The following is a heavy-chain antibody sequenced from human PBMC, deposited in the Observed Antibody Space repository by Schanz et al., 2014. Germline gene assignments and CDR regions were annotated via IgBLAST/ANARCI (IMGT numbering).Heavy chain of an antibody. CDR2: ISGSSIHK. Sequence: QVQLAESGGGVVQPGRSLRLSCAASGFAFSDYYMAWIRQAPGKGLEWVSHISGSSIHKNYADSVKGRFTISRDNSRNTVYLQMSSLRAEDTAVYYCVKDDRGDVVVVAANYWGQGAQVIVSS. D-gene: IGHD2-15*01. CDR1: GFAFSDYY. V-gene: IGHV3-11*05. CDR3: VKDDRGDVVVVAANY. J-gene: IGHJ4*02.